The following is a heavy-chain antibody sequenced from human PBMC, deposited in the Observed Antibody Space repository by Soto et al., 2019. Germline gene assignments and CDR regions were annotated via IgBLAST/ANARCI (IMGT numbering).Heavy chain of an antibody. J-gene: IGHJ6*02. Sequence: QVQLVQSGAEVKKPGSSVRVSCKASGGTFSKYKITWVRQAPGQRLEWMGDIIPVFGTANYAQKFQGSVTITADESTITAYVGLRSRRSDDTAVYYCARECSGGGCCSNHHFCYGMAVWGQGTTVTVSS. CDR1: GGTFSKYK. CDR2: IIPVFGTA. D-gene: IGHD2-15*01. V-gene: IGHV1-69*12. CDR3: ARECSGGGCCSNHHFCYGMAV.